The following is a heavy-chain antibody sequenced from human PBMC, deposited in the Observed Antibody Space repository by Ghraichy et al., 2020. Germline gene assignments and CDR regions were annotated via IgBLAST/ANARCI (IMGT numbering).Heavy chain of an antibody. CDR2: IYYSGST. V-gene: IGHV4-59*01. D-gene: IGHD5-18*01. Sequence: SETLSLTCTVSGGSISSYYWSWIRQPPGKGLEWIGYIYYSGSTNYNPSLKSRVTISVDTSKNQFSLKLSSVTAADTAVYYCARGGAMVDYWGQGTLVTVSS. CDR3: ARGGAMVDY. J-gene: IGHJ4*02. CDR1: GGSISSYY.